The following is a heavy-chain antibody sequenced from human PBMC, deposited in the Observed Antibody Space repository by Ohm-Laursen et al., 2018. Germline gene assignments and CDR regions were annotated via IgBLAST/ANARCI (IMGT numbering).Heavy chain of an antibody. Sequence: SETLSLTCTVSGGSVSSYYWGWIRQPAGKGLEWIGGIYTRGTTNYNPFLKSRVTMSVDTSKNQFSLKLSSVTAADTAVYYCARGGRRYYYYYGMDVWGQGTTVTVSS. CDR3: ARGGRRYYYYYGMDV. J-gene: IGHJ6*02. CDR2: IYTRGTT. D-gene: IGHD3-10*01. V-gene: IGHV4-4*07. CDR1: GGSVSSYY.